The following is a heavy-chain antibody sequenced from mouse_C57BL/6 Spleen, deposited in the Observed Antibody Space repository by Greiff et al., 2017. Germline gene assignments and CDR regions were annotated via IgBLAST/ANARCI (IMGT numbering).Heavy chain of an antibody. D-gene: IGHD1-1*01. V-gene: IGHV1-59*01. CDR2: IDPSDSYT. CDR1: GYTFTSYW. Sequence: QVQLQQPGAELVRPGTSVKLSCKASGYTFTSYWMHWVKQRPGQGLEWIGVIDPSDSYTNYNQKFKGKATLTVDTSSSTAYMQLSSLTSEDSAVXYGARSGLREFCFDYWGQGTTLTVSS. CDR3: ARSGLREFCFDY. J-gene: IGHJ2*01.